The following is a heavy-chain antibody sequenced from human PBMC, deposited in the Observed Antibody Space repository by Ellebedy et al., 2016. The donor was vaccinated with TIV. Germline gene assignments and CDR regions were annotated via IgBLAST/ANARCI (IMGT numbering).Heavy chain of an antibody. D-gene: IGHD2-21*01. CDR1: GDTFRSYA. Sequence: SVKVSXXASGDTFRSYAITWVRQAPGEGLEWMGKIVPVLGTSNYAQKFQGRVTITADESTSTAYMELSSLRSEDTAVYYCASTWSGLWGYYYGMDVWGQGTTVTVSS. J-gene: IGHJ6*02. CDR2: IVPVLGTS. CDR3: ASTWSGLWGYYYGMDV. V-gene: IGHV1-69*11.